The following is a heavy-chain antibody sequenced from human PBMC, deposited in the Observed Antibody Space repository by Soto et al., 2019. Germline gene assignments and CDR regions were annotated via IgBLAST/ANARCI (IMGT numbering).Heavy chain of an antibody. Sequence: ASVKVSCKASGYTFTSYGISWVRQAPGQGLEWMGWVSAYNGNTNYAQKPQGRVTMTTDTSTSTAYMELRSLRSDDTAVYYCARDGYCSSTSCYHYYYYYGMDVWGQGTTVTVSS. D-gene: IGHD2-2*01. V-gene: IGHV1-18*04. CDR3: ARDGYCSSTSCYHYYYYYGMDV. J-gene: IGHJ6*02. CDR1: GYTFTSYG. CDR2: VSAYNGNT.